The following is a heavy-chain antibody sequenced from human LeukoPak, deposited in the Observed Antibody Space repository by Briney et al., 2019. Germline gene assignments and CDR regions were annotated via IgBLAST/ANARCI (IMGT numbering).Heavy chain of an antibody. CDR1: GYTFTSYG. CDR3: ARGASGSYYLGIYYYYGMDV. D-gene: IGHD1-26*01. J-gene: IGHJ6*02. Sequence: ASVKVSCKASGYTFTSYGISWVRQAPGQGLEWMGWISAYNGNTNYAQKLQGRVTMTTDTSTSTAYMELRSLRSDDTAVYYCARGASGSYYLGIYYYYGMDVWGQGTTVTVSS. CDR2: ISAYNGNT. V-gene: IGHV1-18*04.